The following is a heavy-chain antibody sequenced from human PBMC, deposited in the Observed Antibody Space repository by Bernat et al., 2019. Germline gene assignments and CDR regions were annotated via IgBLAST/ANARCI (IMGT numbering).Heavy chain of an antibody. V-gene: IGHV3-30-3*01. CDR2: ISHDGSNK. J-gene: IGHJ6*02. D-gene: IGHD3-3*01. CDR3: ARDRDFWSGYYIPYYYYYGMDV. Sequence: QVQLVESGGGVVQPGRSLRLSCAASGFTFSSYAIHWLRQPPDKGLEWVAVISHDGSNKYYADSVKGRFTISRDNSKNTLYLQVNSLRAEDTAVYYCARDRDFWSGYYIPYYYYYGMDVWGQGTTVTVSS. CDR1: GFTFSSYA.